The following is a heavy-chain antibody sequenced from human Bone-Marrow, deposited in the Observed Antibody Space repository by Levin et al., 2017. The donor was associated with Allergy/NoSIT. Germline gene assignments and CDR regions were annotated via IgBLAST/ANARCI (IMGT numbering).Heavy chain of an antibody. Sequence: KAGGSLRLSCTVSGGSISTYYWTWIRQPPGKGLEWIGQIRNSGTTNYNPSLKSRVSMSLDTSKNQFSLRLHSVTAADTAMYYCARLDNGWYGIDLWGQGTLVTVSS. J-gene: IGHJ5*02. CDR1: GGSISTYY. D-gene: IGHD6-19*01. CDR2: IRNSGTT. CDR3: ARLDNGWYGIDL. V-gene: IGHV4-59*08.